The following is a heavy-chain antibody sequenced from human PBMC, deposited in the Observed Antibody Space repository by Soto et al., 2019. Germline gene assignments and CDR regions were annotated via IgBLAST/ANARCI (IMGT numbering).Heavy chain of an antibody. Sequence: QVQLVQSGAEMKKPGASVKLSCKTSGINYNTYAIHWVRQAPGQGLEWMGWINAGNGDTRYSQNFQGRVTLTRDTSASTVYMDLDSLKSXXXXXXXXXXXXXXYVTWGQGTLVTVSS. V-gene: IGHV1-3*01. CDR2: INAGNGDT. CDR3: XXXXXXYVT. CDR1: GINYNTYA. J-gene: IGHJ4*02. D-gene: IGHD3-16*01.